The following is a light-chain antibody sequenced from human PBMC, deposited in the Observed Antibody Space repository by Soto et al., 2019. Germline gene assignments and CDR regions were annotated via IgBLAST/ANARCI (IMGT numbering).Light chain of an antibody. V-gene: IGKV3-20*01. CDR3: QQYGSSPPWT. Sequence: EIVMTQSPATLSVSPGERATLSCRASQSVSNNLVWYQQKPGQAPRLLIYGASSRATGIPDRFSGSGSGTDFTLTISRLEPEDFAVYYCQQYGSSPPWTFGQGTKVEIK. J-gene: IGKJ1*01. CDR1: QSVSNN. CDR2: GAS.